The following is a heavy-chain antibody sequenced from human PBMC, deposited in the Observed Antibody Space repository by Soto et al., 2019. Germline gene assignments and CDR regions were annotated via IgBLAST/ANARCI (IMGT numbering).Heavy chain of an antibody. D-gene: IGHD6-19*01. CDR2: ISGSGDST. CDR1: GFTFSTYA. Sequence: VQLLESGGGLVQPGGSLRLSCAASGFTFSTYAMNWVRQAPGKGLEWVSGISGSGDSTYYADSVKGRFTVSRDNSKKTLYLKMNSLRGEDTAVFYCAKERSSGWSFDYWGQGTLVTVSP. J-gene: IGHJ4*02. V-gene: IGHV3-23*01. CDR3: AKERSSGWSFDY.